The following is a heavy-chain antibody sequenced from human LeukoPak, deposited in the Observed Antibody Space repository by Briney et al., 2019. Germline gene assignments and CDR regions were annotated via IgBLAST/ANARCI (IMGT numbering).Heavy chain of an antibody. D-gene: IGHD4-17*01. V-gene: IGHV3-11*04. Sequence: SGGSLRLSCAAYGFTFSDYYMSWIRQAPGKGLEWVSYISSSGSTIYYADSVKGRFTISRDNAKNSLYLQMNSLRAEDTAVYYCARSADYGDYVFMLDYWGQGTLVTVSS. J-gene: IGHJ4*02. CDR1: GFTFSDYY. CDR3: ARSADYGDYVFMLDY. CDR2: ISSSGSTI.